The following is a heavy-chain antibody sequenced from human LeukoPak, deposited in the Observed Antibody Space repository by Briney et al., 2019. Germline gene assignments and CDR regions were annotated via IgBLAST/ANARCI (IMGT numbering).Heavy chain of an antibody. J-gene: IGHJ4*02. Sequence: PGGSLRLSCAASGFTVSSNYMSWVRQAPGKGLEWVSVIYSGGSTYYADSVKGRFTISRDNAKNSLYLQMNSLRAEDTAVYYCARGEYDGRYYYDSSGYYYGYWGQGTLVTVSS. D-gene: IGHD3-22*01. CDR3: ARGEYDGRYYYDSSGYYYGY. V-gene: IGHV3-53*01. CDR2: IYSGGST. CDR1: GFTVSSNY.